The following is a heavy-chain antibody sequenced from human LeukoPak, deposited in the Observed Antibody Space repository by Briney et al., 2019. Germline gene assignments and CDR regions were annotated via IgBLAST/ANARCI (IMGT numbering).Heavy chain of an antibody. Sequence: QPGGSLRLSCAASGFTFSSCGMHWVRQAPGKGLEWVAVIWFDGSNKYYADSAKGRLTISRDDSKNTLYLQMSSLRAEDTAVYYCARDRDWGCSYCSYWGQGTLVTVSS. J-gene: IGHJ4*02. CDR2: IWFDGSNK. D-gene: IGHD7-27*01. CDR3: ARDRDWGCSYCSY. CDR1: GFTFSSCG. V-gene: IGHV3-33*01.